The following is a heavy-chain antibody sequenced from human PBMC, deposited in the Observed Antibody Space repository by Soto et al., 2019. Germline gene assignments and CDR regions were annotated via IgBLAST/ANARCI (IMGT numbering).Heavy chain of an antibody. D-gene: IGHD3-10*01. V-gene: IGHV3-30*18. Sequence: QVQLVESGGGVVQPGRSLRLSCAASGFTFSSYGMHWVRQAPGKGLEWVAVISYDGSNKYYADSVKGRFTISRDNSKNTRYLQMNSLRAEDTAVYYCAKEGGVLWFGESTPPGFDYWGQGTLVTVSS. CDR1: GFTFSSYG. J-gene: IGHJ4*02. CDR2: ISYDGSNK. CDR3: AKEGGVLWFGESTPPGFDY.